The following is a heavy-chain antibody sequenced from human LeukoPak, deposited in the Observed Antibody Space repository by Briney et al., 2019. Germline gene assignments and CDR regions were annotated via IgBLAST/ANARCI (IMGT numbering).Heavy chain of an antibody. CDR2: MNPNSGNT. V-gene: IGHV1-8*01. Sequence: ASVKVSCKASGYTFASYDINWVRQATGQGLEWMGWMNPNSGNTGYAQKFQGRVTMTRSTSISTAYMELSSLRSEDTAVYYCARGTRDYGDYGNWFDPWGQGTLVTVSS. J-gene: IGHJ5*02. CDR1: GYTFASYD. D-gene: IGHD4-17*01. CDR3: ARGTRDYGDYGNWFDP.